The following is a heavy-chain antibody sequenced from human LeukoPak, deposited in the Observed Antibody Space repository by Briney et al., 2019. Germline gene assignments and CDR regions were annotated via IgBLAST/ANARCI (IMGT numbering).Heavy chain of an antibody. CDR2: IIPILGIA. J-gene: IGHJ4*02. Sequence: SVKVSCKASGGTFSSCTISWVRQAPGQGLEWMGRIIPILGIANYAQKFQGRVTITADKSTSTAYMELSSLRSEDTAVYYCARDPRIKDHSSGYDDYWGQGTLVTVSS. D-gene: IGHD3-22*01. CDR1: GGTFSSCT. CDR3: ARDPRIKDHSSGYDDY. V-gene: IGHV1-69*04.